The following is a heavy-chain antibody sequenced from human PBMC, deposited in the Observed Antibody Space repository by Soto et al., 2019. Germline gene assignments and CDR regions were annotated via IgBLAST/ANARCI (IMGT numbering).Heavy chain of an antibody. Sequence: EVQLLESGGGLVQPGGSLRLSCVASGFTFKNYDMRWVRQAPGKGLEWVSGISGSGAITYYADSVRGLFTISRDNSKNTLYLQLNSLRAEDTAIYYCAKDRQFRSYYESAGHYNNWGQGTLVTVSS. CDR1: GFTFKNYD. D-gene: IGHD3-10*01. CDR3: AKDRQFRSYYESAGHYNN. J-gene: IGHJ4*02. V-gene: IGHV3-23*01. CDR2: ISGSGAIT.